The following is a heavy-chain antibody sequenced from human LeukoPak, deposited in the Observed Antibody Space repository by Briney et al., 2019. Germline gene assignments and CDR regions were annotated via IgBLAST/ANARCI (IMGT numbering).Heavy chain of an antibody. Sequence: PSDTLALTCTVSGGSISSYYWSWIRQPPGKGLEWIGYIYYSWSTNYNPSLKSRVTISVDTSKNQFSLKLSSVAAADTAVYYCARESSGYGDYNWFDPWGQGTLVTVSS. V-gene: IGHV4-59*01. CDR2: IYYSWST. CDR1: GGSISSYY. CDR3: ARESSGYGDYNWFDP. J-gene: IGHJ5*02. D-gene: IGHD4-17*01.